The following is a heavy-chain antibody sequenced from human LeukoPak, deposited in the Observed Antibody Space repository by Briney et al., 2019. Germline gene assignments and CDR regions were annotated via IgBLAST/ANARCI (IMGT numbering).Heavy chain of an antibody. V-gene: IGHV3-21*01. D-gene: IGHD1-26*01. J-gene: IGHJ4*02. Sequence: GGSLRLSCAASGFTVSSNYMSWVRQAPGKGLEWVSSISSSSSYIYYADSVKGRFTISRDNAKNSLYLQMNSLRAEDTAVYYCARTSGSYLSYWGQGTLVTVSS. CDR1: GFTVSSNY. CDR3: ARTSGSYLSY. CDR2: ISSSSSYI.